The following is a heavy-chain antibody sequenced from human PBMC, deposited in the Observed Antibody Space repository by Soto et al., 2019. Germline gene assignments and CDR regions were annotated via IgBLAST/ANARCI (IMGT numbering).Heavy chain of an antibody. D-gene: IGHD3-3*01. CDR3: AREILRFLEWLSAPFDY. J-gene: IGHJ4*02. V-gene: IGHV3-7*05. CDR1: GFTFSSYW. CDR2: IKQDGSEK. Sequence: EVQLVESGGGLVQPGGSLRLSCAASGFTFSSYWMSWVRQAPGKGLEWVANIKQDGSEKYYVDSVKGRFTISRDNAKNSLYLQMNSLRAEDTAVYYCAREILRFLEWLSAPFDYWGQGTLVTVSS.